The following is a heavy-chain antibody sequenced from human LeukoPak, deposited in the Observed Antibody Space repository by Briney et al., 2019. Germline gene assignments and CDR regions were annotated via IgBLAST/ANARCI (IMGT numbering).Heavy chain of an antibody. D-gene: IGHD3-22*01. J-gene: IGHJ6*03. CDR1: GGSISSGSYY. Sequence: PSETLSLTCTVSGGSISSGSYYWSWIRQPAEKGLEWIGRIYTSGSTNYNPSLKSRVTISVDTSKNQFSLKLSSVTAADTAVYYCARETYYYDSSGYFPYYYYYYMDVWGKGTTVTVSS. V-gene: IGHV4-61*02. CDR3: ARETYYYDSSGYFPYYYYYYMDV. CDR2: IYTSGST.